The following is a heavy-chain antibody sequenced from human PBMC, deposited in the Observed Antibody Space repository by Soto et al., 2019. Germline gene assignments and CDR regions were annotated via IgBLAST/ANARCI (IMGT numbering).Heavy chain of an antibody. CDR3: GSDHRWSDQYSGMDV. V-gene: IGHV4-31*03. Sequence: ASETLSLTCTVSGDSISSNGYYWSWVRQHPGKGLEWIGYIYYSGSTYYNPSLKSRVTISLDTSKKQFSLKLSSVTAADTAVYYCGSDHRWSDQYSGMDVWGPGTTVTVYS. CDR1: GDSISSNGYY. D-gene: IGHD6-13*01. CDR2: IYYSGST. J-gene: IGHJ6*02.